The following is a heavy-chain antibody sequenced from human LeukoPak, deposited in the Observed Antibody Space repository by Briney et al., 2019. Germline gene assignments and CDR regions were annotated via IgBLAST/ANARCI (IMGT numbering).Heavy chain of an antibody. J-gene: IGHJ4*02. CDR1: GFTFSGYW. CDR3: ARKPLRELYIDY. V-gene: IGHV3-7*01. CDR2: IKQDGSEK. Sequence: GGSLRLSCAASGFTFSGYWMSWVRQAPGKGLEWVANIKQDGSEKYYVDSVKGRFTISRDNAKNSLYLQMNSLRAEDTAVYYCARKPLRELYIDYWGQGTLVTVSS. D-gene: IGHD5/OR15-5a*01.